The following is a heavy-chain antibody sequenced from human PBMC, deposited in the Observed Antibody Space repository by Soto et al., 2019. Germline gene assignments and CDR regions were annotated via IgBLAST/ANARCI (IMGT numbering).Heavy chain of an antibody. J-gene: IGHJ4*02. V-gene: IGHV4-39*01. CDR3: ATTRGLAVGGSFNY. CDR2: FFSGST. D-gene: IGHD6-13*01. Sequence: QLQLQESGPGLVRPSETLSLTCSVSGGSITSRSSYWAWIRQPPGKGLEWIGTFFSGSTFSNPSLRTRVTISKDTSRNQFSLKLTSVAATDTARYYCATTRGLAVGGSFNYWGQGALVTVSS. CDR1: GGSITSRSSY.